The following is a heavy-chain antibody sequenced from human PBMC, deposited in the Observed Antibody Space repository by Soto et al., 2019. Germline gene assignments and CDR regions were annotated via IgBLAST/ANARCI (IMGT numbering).Heavy chain of an antibody. Sequence: QVQLVQSGAEVKKPGSSVKVSCKASGGTLSSYAISGVRQAPGKGLGWMGGIIPIFGTANYAQKFQGRLTITADESTRTVYMELSSVRSEDTAVYYCARGEDMLTGFFWGQGTQVTVSS. CDR2: IIPIFGTA. J-gene: IGHJ4*02. V-gene: IGHV1-69*01. CDR3: ARGEDMLTGFF. CDR1: GGTLSSYA. D-gene: IGHD3-9*01.